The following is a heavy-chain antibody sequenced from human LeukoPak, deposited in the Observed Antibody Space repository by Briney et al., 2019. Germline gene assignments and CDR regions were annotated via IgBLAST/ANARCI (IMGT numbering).Heavy chain of an antibody. D-gene: IGHD3-10*01. V-gene: IGHV3-23*01. CDR2: ISGSGGST. J-gene: IGHJ4*02. CDR3: ANGALGAVRGVILYFDY. Sequence: GGSLRLSCAASGFTFSSYAMSWVRQAPGKGLEWVSAISGSGGSTYYADSVKGRFTISRDNSKNTLYLQMNSLRAEDTAVYYCANGALGAVRGVILYFDYWGQGTLVTVSS. CDR1: GFTFSSYA.